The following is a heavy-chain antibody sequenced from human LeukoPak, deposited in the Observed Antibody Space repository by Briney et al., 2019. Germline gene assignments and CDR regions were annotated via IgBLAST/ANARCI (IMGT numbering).Heavy chain of an antibody. V-gene: IGHV4-59*02. CDR1: GASVSGKS. D-gene: IGHD3/OR15-3a*01. CDR2: IYYSGST. Sequence: SETLSLTCTVSGASVSGKSWSWIRHSPGNGLEWIGLIYYSGSTKFNPSLKSRVAMSVDPSNNQFSLSLNSVTTTDTAVYFCVGGGDWLPEYWGRGTQVIVSS. J-gene: IGHJ4*01. CDR3: VGGGDWLPEY.